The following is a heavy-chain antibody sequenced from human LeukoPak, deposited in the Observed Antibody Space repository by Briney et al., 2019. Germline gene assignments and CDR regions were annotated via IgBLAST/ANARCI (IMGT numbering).Heavy chain of an antibody. V-gene: IGHV4-38-2*01. J-gene: IGHJ5*02. D-gene: IGHD3-3*01. CDR1: GYSISSGYY. Sequence: SETLSLTCAVSGYSISSGYYWGWLRQPPGKGLEWIGSIYHSGSTYYNPSLKSRVTISVDTSKNHFSLKLSSVTAADTAVYYCARGITIFGVIIIANWFDPWGQGTLVTVSS. CDR3: ARGITIFGVIIIANWFDP. CDR2: IYHSGST.